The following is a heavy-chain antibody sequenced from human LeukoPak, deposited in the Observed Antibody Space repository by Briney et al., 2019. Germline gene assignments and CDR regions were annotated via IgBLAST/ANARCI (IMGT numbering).Heavy chain of an antibody. J-gene: IGHJ4*02. D-gene: IGHD6-6*01. Sequence: GGSLRLSCAASGFTVSSNCTSWVRQAPGKGLEWVSLICSGGNTYYADSVKGRFTISRDNSKNTLYLQMNSLRAEDTAVYYCATDKLGYYFDYWGQGTLVTVSS. CDR1: GFTVSSNC. CDR3: ATDKLGYYFDY. CDR2: ICSGGNT. V-gene: IGHV3-53*05.